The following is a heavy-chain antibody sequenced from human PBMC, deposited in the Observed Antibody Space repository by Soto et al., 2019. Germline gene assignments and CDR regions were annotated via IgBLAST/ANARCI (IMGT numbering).Heavy chain of an antibody. D-gene: IGHD2-15*01. CDR1: GYTFTNYS. V-gene: IGHV5-51*01. Sequence: GEPLKISFQGSGYTFTNYSICWVRQMPGKGLEWMGIIYPGDSDTRYSPSFQGEVNISADKSISTAYLQWSSLKASDTAMYYCPGLPRIFGFDNWRHGTLVPICS. CDR2: IYPGDSDT. CDR3: PGLPRIFGFDN. J-gene: IGHJ4*03.